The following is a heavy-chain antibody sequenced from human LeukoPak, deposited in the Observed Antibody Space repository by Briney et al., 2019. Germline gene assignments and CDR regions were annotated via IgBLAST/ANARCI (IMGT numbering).Heavy chain of an antibody. CDR2: IRTSTGDT. CDR1: GYSFILYG. J-gene: IGHJ4*02. V-gene: IGHV1-18*01. D-gene: IGHD4-11*01. Sequence: ASVKVSCKTSGYSFILYGISWVRQAPGQGPEWMGWIRTSTGDTKYTQKFQGRVTLTTDTSTSTAYMELSSLRSDDTAVYYCARDDNYGIFVNVDYWGQGTLVTVSS. CDR3: ARDDNYGIFVNVDY.